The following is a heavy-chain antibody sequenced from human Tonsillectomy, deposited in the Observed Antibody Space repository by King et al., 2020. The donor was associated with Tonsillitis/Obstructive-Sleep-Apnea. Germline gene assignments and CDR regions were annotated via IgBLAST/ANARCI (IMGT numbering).Heavy chain of an antibody. J-gene: IGHJ4*02. CDR2: ISGSGGGT. D-gene: IGHD6-19*01. V-gene: IGHV3-23*04. CDR1: GFTFSSCA. CDR3: AKDQKDSSGWFSSH. Sequence: VQLVESGGGLVQPGGSLRLSCAASGFTFSSCAMTWVRQAPGKGLEWVSTISGSGGGTYYAASVKGRFTIARDNSKNTLYLQMNSLRAEETALYYCAKDQKDSSGWFSSHWGQGTLVTVSS.